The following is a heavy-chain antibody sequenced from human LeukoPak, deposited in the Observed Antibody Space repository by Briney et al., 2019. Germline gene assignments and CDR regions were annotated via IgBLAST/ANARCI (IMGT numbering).Heavy chain of an antibody. Sequence: ASLKDSCKAPGYTSTSYSISWVRQAPGQGLERMGCISAYNGNTNYAQKLHGRVTMTTDTSTRTDYMELRSLRSADTAVYYCARQGYCSSTSCYADYFDYWGQGTLVTVSS. V-gene: IGHV1-18*01. D-gene: IGHD2-2*01. J-gene: IGHJ4*02. CDR2: ISAYNGNT. CDR1: GYTSTSYS. CDR3: ARQGYCSSTSCYADYFDY.